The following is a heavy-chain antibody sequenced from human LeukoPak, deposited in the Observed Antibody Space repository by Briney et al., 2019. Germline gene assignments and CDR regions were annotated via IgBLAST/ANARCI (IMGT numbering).Heavy chain of an antibody. J-gene: IGHJ4*02. D-gene: IGHD1-14*01. V-gene: IGHV3-21*01. CDR3: ARGTLNIPGEHGAFDY. CDR2: ISSSSSYI. Sequence: GGSLRLSCAASGFTFSSYGMNWVRQAPGKGLEWVSSISSSSSYIYSADSVKGRFTISRDNAKNSLYLQMNSLRAEDTAVYYCARGTLNIPGEHGAFDYWGQGTLVTVSS. CDR1: GFTFSSYG.